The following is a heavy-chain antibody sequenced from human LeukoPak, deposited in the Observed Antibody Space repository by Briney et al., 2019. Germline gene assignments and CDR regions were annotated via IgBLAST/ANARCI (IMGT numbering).Heavy chain of an antibody. V-gene: IGHV3-49*04. CDR3: TRGQKDFDY. Sequence: GGSLRLSCTGSGFSFRDYAMTWVRQAPGKGLEWVGFIRSKADSGTTEYDASVKCRFTISRDNSKTVDYLQMNSLKTDDTAIYYCTRGQKDFDYWGQGTLVTVSS. CDR1: GFSFRDYA. J-gene: IGHJ4*02. CDR2: IRSKADSGTT.